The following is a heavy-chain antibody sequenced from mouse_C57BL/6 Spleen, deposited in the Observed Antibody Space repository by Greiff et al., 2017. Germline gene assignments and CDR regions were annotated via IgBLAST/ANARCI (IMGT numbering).Heavy chain of an antibody. J-gene: IGHJ1*03. V-gene: IGHV1-52*01. Sequence: VQLQQPGAELVRPGSSVKLSCKASGYTFTSYWMHWVKQRPIQGLEWIGNIDPSDSETHYNQKFKDKATLTVDKSSSTAYMQLSSLTSEDSAVYYCARYDGNLGYWYFDVWGTGTTVTVSS. CDR1: GYTFTSYW. D-gene: IGHD2-3*01. CDR2: IDPSDSET. CDR3: ARYDGNLGYWYFDV.